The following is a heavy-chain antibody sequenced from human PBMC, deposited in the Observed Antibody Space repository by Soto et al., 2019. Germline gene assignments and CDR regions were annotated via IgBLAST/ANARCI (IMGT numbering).Heavy chain of an antibody. V-gene: IGHV4-59*08. J-gene: IGHJ4*02. Sequence: WTWIRQPPGKGLEWIGYIYSSGSTEYNPSLKSRVTISVDTSENHFSLNLSSVTAADTAVYYCARHFSSGWSDYWGLGTLVTVSS. D-gene: IGHD6-19*01. CDR2: IYSSGST. CDR3: ARHFSSGWSDY.